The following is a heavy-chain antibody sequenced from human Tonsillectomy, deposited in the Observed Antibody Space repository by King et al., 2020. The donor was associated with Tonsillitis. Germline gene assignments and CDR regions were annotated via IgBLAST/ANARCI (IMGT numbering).Heavy chain of an antibody. CDR2: ISSSSSYL. Sequence: VQLVESGGGPVKPGGSLRLSCAASGFTFNRYTMNWVRQAPGKGLEWVSSISSSSSYLHYADAIKGRFTISRDNAKNSLYLEMNSLRVEDTAVYYCATPGITEPGGRYYNSNAMDVWGQGTTVIVSS. D-gene: IGHD6-13*01. J-gene: IGHJ6*02. V-gene: IGHV3-21*01. CDR3: ATPGITEPGGRYYNSNAMDV. CDR1: GFTFNRYT.